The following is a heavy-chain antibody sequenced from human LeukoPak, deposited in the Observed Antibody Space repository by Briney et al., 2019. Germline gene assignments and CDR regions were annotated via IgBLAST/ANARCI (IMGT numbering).Heavy chain of an antibody. J-gene: IGHJ4*02. V-gene: IGHV1-18*01. CDR2: ISAYNGNT. Sequence: GSVKVSCEASGYTFTSYGISWVRQAPGQGLEWMGWISAYNGNTNYAQKLQGRVTMTTDTSTSTAYMELRSLRSDDTAVYYCARGRSSYSGSYSEYNYWGQGTLVTVSS. CDR3: ARGRSSYSGSYSEYNY. D-gene: IGHD1-26*01. CDR1: GYTFTSYG.